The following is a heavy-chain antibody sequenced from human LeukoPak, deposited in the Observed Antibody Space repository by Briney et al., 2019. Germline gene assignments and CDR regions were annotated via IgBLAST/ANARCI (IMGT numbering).Heavy chain of an antibody. V-gene: IGHV7-4-1*02. CDR2: INTNTGNP. J-gene: IGHJ5*02. Sequence: ASVKVSCKASGYTFISYAMNWVRQAPGQGLEWMGWINTNTGNPTYAQGFTGRFVFSLDTSVSTAYLQISSLKAEDTAVYYCARVRFIAAADHWFDPWGQGTLVTVSS. D-gene: IGHD6-13*01. CDR1: GYTFISYA. CDR3: ARVRFIAAADHWFDP.